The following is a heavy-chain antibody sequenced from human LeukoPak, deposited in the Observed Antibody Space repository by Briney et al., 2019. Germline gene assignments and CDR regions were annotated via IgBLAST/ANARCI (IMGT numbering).Heavy chain of an antibody. CDR1: GGSISSGTYY. D-gene: IGHD4-17*01. CDR3: ARDYGDSWFDP. CDR2: IYTSGST. J-gene: IGHJ5*02. Sequence: SETLSLTRTVSGGSISSGTYYWSWLRQPAGKGLEWIGRIYTSGSTNYNPSLKSRVTISGDTSKNQFFLRLSSVTAADTAVYYCARDYGDSWFDPWGQGTLVIVSS. V-gene: IGHV4-61*02.